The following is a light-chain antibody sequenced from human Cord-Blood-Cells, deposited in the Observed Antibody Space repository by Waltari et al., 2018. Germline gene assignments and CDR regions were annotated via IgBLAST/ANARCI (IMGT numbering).Light chain of an antibody. V-gene: IGKV1-5*03. CDR3: QQYNSYPLT. CDR1: QSISSW. Sequence: DIQMTQSSSTPSASVGGRVPITCRASQSISSWLAWYQQKPGKAPKLLIYKASSLESGVPSRFSGSGSGTEFTLTISSLQPDDFATYYCQQYNSYPLTFGGGTKVEIK. J-gene: IGKJ4*01. CDR2: KAS.